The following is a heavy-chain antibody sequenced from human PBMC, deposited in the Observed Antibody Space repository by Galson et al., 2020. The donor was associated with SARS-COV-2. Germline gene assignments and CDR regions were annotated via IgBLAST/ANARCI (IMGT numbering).Heavy chain of an antibody. J-gene: IGHJ6*03. CDR2: INHSGSV. V-gene: IGHV4-34*01. CDR3: ARSRQDFTMIVMAIAGYFYYMDV. CDR1: GGSFSDYY. Sequence: SETLSLTCAVYGGSFSDYYWSWTRQPPGKGLEWIGKINHSGSVNYNPSPKSRVTISADTSKNQLSLRLSSVTAADTDVYYCARSRQDFTMIVMAIAGYFYYMDVWGKGTPVTISS. D-gene: IGHD3-22*01.